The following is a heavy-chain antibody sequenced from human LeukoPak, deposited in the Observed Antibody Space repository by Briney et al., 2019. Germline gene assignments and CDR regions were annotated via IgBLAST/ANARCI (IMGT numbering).Heavy chain of an antibody. D-gene: IGHD5-12*01. Sequence: PGGSLRLSCAASGFTVSSNYMSWVRQAPGKGLEWVSGISWNSGSIGYADSVKGRFTISRDNAKNSLYLQMNSLRAEDTALYYCAKDRGYSRNDAFDMWGQGTMVTVSS. CDR3: AKDRGYSRNDAFDM. CDR1: GFTVSSNY. CDR2: ISWNSGSI. J-gene: IGHJ3*02. V-gene: IGHV3-9*01.